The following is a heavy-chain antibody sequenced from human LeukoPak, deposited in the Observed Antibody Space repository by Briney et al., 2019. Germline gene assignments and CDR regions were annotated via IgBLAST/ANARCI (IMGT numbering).Heavy chain of an antibody. CDR3: TKNLRRLDY. Sequence: PGGSLRLSCTASGFTFGDYAMSWVRQAPGKGLEWVGFIRSKAYGGTTEYAASVKGRFTISRDDSKSIAYLQMNSLKTEDTAVYYCTKNLRRLDYWGQGTPVTVSS. J-gene: IGHJ4*02. D-gene: IGHD4-17*01. V-gene: IGHV3-49*04. CDR1: GFTFGDYA. CDR2: IRSKAYGGTT.